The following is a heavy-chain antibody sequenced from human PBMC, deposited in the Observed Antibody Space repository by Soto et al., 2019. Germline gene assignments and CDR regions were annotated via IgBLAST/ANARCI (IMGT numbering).Heavy chain of an antibody. CDR2: ISAAGDP. V-gene: IGHV3-13*05. CDR1: GFTFRNYD. CDR3: ARTDRDFYGLDV. J-gene: IGHJ6*02. Sequence: EVQLVESGGGLVQPGGSLRLSCEASGFTFRNYDMHWVRQGTGKGLEWVSGISAAGDPDYADSVEGRFTISRENAQNSFFLQMNSLRVGDTAVYYCARTDRDFYGLDVWGQGNTVIVS.